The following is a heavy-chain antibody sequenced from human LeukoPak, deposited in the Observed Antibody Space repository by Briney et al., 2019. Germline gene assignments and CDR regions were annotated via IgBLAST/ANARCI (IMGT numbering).Heavy chain of an antibody. V-gene: IGHV3-7*01. Sequence: GGSLSLSCAASGFTFSNFWMSWVRQAPGKGLEWVANIKQDGSEKYYVDSVKGRFTISRDNAKNSLYLQMSSLRGDDTALYYCASEDNTGSSAYWGQGTLVTVSS. CDR1: GFTFSNFW. D-gene: IGHD3-22*01. CDR3: ASEDNTGSSAY. CDR2: IKQDGSEK. J-gene: IGHJ4*02.